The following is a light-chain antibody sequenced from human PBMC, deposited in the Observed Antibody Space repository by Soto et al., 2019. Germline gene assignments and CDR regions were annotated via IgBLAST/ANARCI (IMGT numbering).Light chain of an antibody. Sequence: QSALTQPASVSGSPGQSITISCTGTSSDVGGYNYVSWYQHHPGKAPKLMIYDVSYRPSGVSNRFSASKSGNTASLTISGLQAEDEADYYCNSYTSSSTLVFGGGTKSPS. CDR1: SSDVGGYNY. V-gene: IGLV2-14*03. CDR2: DVS. J-gene: IGLJ3*02. CDR3: NSYTSSSTLV.